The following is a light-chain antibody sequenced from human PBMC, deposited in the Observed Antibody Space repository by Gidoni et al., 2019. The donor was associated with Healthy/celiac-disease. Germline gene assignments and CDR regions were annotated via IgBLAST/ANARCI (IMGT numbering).Light chain of an antibody. J-gene: IGLJ2*01. CDR1: SSNIGSNT. CDR3: AAWDDSLNGVV. V-gene: IGLV1-44*01. CDR2: SNN. Sequence: QSVLTQPPSASGPPGQRVTISCSGSSSNIGSNTANWYQQLPGTAPKLLIYSNNQRPSGVPDRFSGSKSGTSASLAISGLQSEDEADYYCAAWDDSLNGVVFGGGTKLTVL.